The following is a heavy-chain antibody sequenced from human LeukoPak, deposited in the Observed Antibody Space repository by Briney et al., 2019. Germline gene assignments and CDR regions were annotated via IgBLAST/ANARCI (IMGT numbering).Heavy chain of an antibody. CDR1: GFTFSDYY. Sequence: PGGSLRLSCADSGFTFSDYYMSWIRRAPGKGLEWISYISSSGSTIYYADSVKGRFTISRDNARNSLYLQMNSLRAEDTAVYYCARERAIASLRPYYFDYWGQGTLVTVSS. CDR3: ARERAIASLRPYYFDY. D-gene: IGHD6-6*01. V-gene: IGHV3-11*01. CDR2: ISSSGSTI. J-gene: IGHJ4*02.